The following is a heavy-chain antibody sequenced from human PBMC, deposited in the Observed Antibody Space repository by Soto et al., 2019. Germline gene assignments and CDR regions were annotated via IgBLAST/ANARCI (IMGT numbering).Heavy chain of an antibody. Sequence: GESLKISCKGSGYSFTSYWIGWVRQMPGKGLEWMGIIYPGDSDTRYSPSFQGQVTISADKSISTAYLQWSSLKASDTAMYYCARATGTTHYYYGMDIWGHETTVTVS. CDR1: GYSFTSYW. CDR2: IYPGDSDT. J-gene: IGHJ6*02. V-gene: IGHV5-51*01. D-gene: IGHD1-7*01. CDR3: ARATGTTHYYYGMDI.